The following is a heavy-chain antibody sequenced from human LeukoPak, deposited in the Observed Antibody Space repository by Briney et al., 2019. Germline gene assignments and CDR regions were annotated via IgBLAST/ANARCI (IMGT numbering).Heavy chain of an antibody. J-gene: IGHJ4*02. D-gene: IGHD5-24*01. Sequence: PGGSLRLSCTASGFTFSGSWMAWIRQAPGKGLEWVAIIKKDGSEKYYVDSMKGRFTISRDNAKNSLFLQMNSLRAEDTAIYYCTRVGYIDEGIDYWGQGTLVTVSS. CDR3: TRVGYIDEGIDY. CDR1: GFTFSGSW. V-gene: IGHV3-7*04. CDR2: IKKDGSEK.